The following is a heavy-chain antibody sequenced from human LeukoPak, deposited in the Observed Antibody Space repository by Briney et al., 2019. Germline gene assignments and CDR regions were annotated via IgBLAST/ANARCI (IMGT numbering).Heavy chain of an antibody. CDR3: VRDRGTDFWGADVSYFDY. D-gene: IGHD3-3*01. J-gene: IGHJ4*02. Sequence: GGSLRPSCAASGFTFSSYEMNWVRQAPGKGPEWVSFISSSGSTIYYADSVKGRFTISRDNAANSLYLQMNSLRAEDTAVYYCVRDRGTDFWGADVSYFDYWGQGTLVTVSS. CDR1: GFTFSSYE. CDR2: ISSSGSTI. V-gene: IGHV3-48*03.